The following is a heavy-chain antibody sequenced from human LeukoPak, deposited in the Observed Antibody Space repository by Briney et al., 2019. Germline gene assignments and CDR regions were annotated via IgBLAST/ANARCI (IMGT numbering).Heavy chain of an antibody. Sequence: PGGSLRLSCAASGFTFSSYWMHWVRQAPGKGLVWFSRINSDGSSTSYADSVKGRFTISRDNAKNTLYLQMNILRAEDTAVYYCAHLLFSPYCGGDCYAATSDYWGQGTLVTVSS. D-gene: IGHD2-21*02. J-gene: IGHJ4*02. CDR3: AHLLFSPYCGGDCYAATSDY. CDR1: GFTFSSYW. CDR2: INSDGSST. V-gene: IGHV3-74*01.